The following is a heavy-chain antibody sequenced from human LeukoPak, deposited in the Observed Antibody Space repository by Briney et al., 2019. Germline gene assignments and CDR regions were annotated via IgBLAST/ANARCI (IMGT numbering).Heavy chain of an antibody. V-gene: IGHV3-30*02. Sequence: GGSLRLSCAASGFTFSDYGMHWVRQAPGKGLEWVAFIRYDESTKYYADSVKGRFTISRDNSKNTLYLQMTSLRAEDTAVYSCAKTGFQWGYYYYYMNVWGKGTTVTVSS. D-gene: IGHD1-14*01. CDR2: IRYDESTK. CDR1: GFTFSDYG. J-gene: IGHJ6*03. CDR3: AKTGFQWGYYYYYMNV.